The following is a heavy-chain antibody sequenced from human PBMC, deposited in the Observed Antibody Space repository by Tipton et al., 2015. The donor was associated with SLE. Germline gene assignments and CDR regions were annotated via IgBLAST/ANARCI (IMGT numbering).Heavy chain of an antibody. CDR1: GDTIYYYY. CDR3: ARGPKADY. J-gene: IGHJ4*02. CDR2: ISNRRTT. V-gene: IGHV4-4*07. Sequence: GLVKPSETLSLTCTVSGDTIYYYYWSWIRQPAGKGLEWIGRISNRRTTIYNPSLRSRVTMSLDTSRNQFSLKLSSVTAADTAVYYCARGPKADYWSQGTLVTVPS.